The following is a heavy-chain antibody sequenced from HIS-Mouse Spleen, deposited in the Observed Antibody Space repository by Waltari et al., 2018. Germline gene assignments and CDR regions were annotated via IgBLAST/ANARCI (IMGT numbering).Heavy chain of an antibody. Sequence: QLQLQESGPGLVKPSETLSLPCTVSGGSISRSSYYWGWLRQPPGKGLDWIGSIYYSGSTYYNPSLKSRVTISVDTSKNQFSLKLSSVTAADTAVYYCAREIPYSSSWYDWYFDLWGRGTLVTVSS. V-gene: IGHV4-39*07. CDR1: GGSISRSSYY. J-gene: IGHJ2*01. CDR3: AREIPYSSSWYDWYFDL. D-gene: IGHD6-13*01. CDR2: IYYSGST.